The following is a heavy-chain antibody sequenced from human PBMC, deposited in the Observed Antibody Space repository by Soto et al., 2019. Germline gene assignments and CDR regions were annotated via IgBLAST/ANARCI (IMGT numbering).Heavy chain of an antibody. V-gene: IGHV1-3*01. CDR1: GYTFTSYA. CDR2: INGYNGNT. CDR3: ARGSVLISAYYFDP. Sequence: GASVKVSCKASGYTFTSYAMHWVRQAPGQRLEWMGWINGYNGNTKYAQKLQGRVTMTTDTSTSTAYMELRSLRSDDTAVYYCARGSVLISAYYFDPWGQGTLVTSPQ. J-gene: IGHJ5*02. D-gene: IGHD3-22*01.